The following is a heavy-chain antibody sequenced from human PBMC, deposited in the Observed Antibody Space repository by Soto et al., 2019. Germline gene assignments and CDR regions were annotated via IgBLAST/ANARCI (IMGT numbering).Heavy chain of an antibody. CDR1: GFTSSGFA. CDR3: TRAYSRRLPRAAYYYYAMDV. J-gene: IGHJ6*02. Sequence: GASLRVPCAAFGFTSSGFAMHCVRQAPGKGLEWVSAIGAADDPYYLGFVKGRFTISRENAKNSLYLQMSSRGAEYTTDYYCTRAYSRRLPRAAYYYYAMDVWRQGTTVTVSS. V-gene: IGHV3-13*05. D-gene: IGHD2-15*01. CDR2: IGAADDP.